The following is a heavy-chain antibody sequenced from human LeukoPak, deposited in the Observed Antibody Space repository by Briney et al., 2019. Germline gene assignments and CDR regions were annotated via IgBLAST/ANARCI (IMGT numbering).Heavy chain of an antibody. V-gene: IGHV3-66*02. CDR2: IYGGGSI. J-gene: IGHJ5*01. CDR3: ARDAGGNWFDP. Sequence: AGGSLRLSCAASGFTVSGNYMSWVRPAPGKGLEWVSVIYGGGSIYYADSVKGRFIISRDNSRNTLYLQMNSLRTEDTAVYYCARDAGGNWFDPWGQGTQVTVSS. CDR1: GFTVSGNY. D-gene: IGHD1-14*01.